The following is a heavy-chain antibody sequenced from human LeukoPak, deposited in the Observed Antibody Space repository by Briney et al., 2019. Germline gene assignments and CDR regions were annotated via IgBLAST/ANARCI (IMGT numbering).Heavy chain of an antibody. V-gene: IGHV3-7*03. Sequence: GGSLRLSCAASGFTFSSYWMSWVRQAPGKGLEWVPNLKQDGSEKYYVDSVKGRFTISRDNAKNSLYLQMNSLRAEDTAVYYCARGSEYNWNDDFDYWGQGTLVTVSS. D-gene: IGHD1-20*01. CDR3: ARGSEYNWNDDFDY. CDR2: LKQDGSEK. J-gene: IGHJ4*02. CDR1: GFTFSSYW.